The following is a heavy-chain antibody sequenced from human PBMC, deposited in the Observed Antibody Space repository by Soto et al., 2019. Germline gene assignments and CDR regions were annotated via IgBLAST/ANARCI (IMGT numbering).Heavy chain of an antibody. Sequence: ASVKVSCKVSGYTLTELSMHWVRQAPGKGLEWMGGFDPEDGETIYAQEFQGRVTMTEDTSTDTAYMELSSLRSEDTAVYYCATDREQQLASLVRPFDYWGQGTLVTVSS. J-gene: IGHJ4*02. V-gene: IGHV1-24*01. CDR2: FDPEDGET. CDR3: ATDREQQLASLVRPFDY. CDR1: GYTLTELS. D-gene: IGHD6-13*01.